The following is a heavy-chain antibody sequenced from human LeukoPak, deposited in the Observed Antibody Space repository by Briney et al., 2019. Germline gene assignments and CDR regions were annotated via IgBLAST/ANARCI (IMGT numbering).Heavy chain of an antibody. J-gene: IGHJ4*02. Sequence: GGSLRLSCKASGFTFNSFGMHWVRQAPGTGLEWVAFIHYDETYKYYADSVKGRFTISRDTSKNTLYLQMNSLRSEDTAVYFCAIMDDYVWGSYRYTGNYWGQGTLVIVSS. V-gene: IGHV3-30*02. D-gene: IGHD3-16*02. CDR3: AIMDDYVWGSYRYTGNY. CDR2: IHYDETYK. CDR1: GFTFNSFG.